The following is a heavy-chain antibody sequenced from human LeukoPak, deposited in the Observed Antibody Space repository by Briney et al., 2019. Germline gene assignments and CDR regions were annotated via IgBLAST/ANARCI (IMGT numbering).Heavy chain of an antibody. CDR3: ARESAPATRYYYYYYSMDV. Sequence: ASVKVSCKASGYTFTSYYMHWVRQAPGQGLEWMGIINPSGGSTSYAQKFQGRVTMTRDTSTSTVYMELSSLRSEDTAVYYCARESAPATRYYYYYYSMDVWGQGTTVTVSS. D-gene: IGHD2-15*01. J-gene: IGHJ6*02. CDR1: GYTFTSYY. V-gene: IGHV1-46*01. CDR2: INPSGGST.